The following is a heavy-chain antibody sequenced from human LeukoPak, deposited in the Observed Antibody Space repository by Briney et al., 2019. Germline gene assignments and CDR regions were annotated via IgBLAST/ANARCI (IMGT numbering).Heavy chain of an antibody. J-gene: IGHJ3*02. Sequence: GGSLRLSCAASGFTFSTSGMNWVRQAPGKGLEWVAYISSRSESKYYAASVKGRFTISRDNAHNSLYLQMNSLRDDDTAVYYCARVPDYDSSGYSLPLDAFDIWGQGTMVTVSS. CDR3: ARVPDYDSSGYSLPLDAFDI. V-gene: IGHV3-48*02. D-gene: IGHD3-22*01. CDR2: ISSRSESK. CDR1: GFTFSTSG.